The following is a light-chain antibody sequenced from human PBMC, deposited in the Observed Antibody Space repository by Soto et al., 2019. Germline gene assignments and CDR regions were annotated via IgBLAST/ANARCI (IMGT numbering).Light chain of an antibody. CDR2: DAS. Sequence: DIQMTQSPSSLSASVGDRVTITCRASQSISTSLNWYQQKPGKAPKFLIYDASRLQSGVPSRFSGSGSGTDFTLTISSLQPEDFATYYCQQSYSTPRYTFGQGTKVDIK. CDR3: QQSYSTPRYT. V-gene: IGKV1-39*01. CDR1: QSISTS. J-gene: IGKJ2*01.